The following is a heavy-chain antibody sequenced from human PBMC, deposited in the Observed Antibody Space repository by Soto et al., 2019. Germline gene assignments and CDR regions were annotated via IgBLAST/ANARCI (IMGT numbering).Heavy chain of an antibody. D-gene: IGHD2-8*01. CDR1: GYSFTDYH. J-gene: IGHJ6*02. CDR2: IDPKSGGT. CDR3: ARGHSTDCSNGVCSFFYNHEMDV. V-gene: IGHV1-2*04. Sequence: ASVKVSCKASGYSFTDYHIHWVRQAPGQGLEWLGRIDPKSGGTSTAQKFQGWVTMTRDRSISTVYMELTRLRSDDTAVYFCARGHSTDCSNGVCSFFYNHEMDVWGQGTTVTVSS.